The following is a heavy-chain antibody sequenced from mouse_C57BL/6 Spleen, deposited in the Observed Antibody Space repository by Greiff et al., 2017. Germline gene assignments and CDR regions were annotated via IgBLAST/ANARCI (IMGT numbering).Heavy chain of an antibody. J-gene: IGHJ2*01. Sequence: EVQRVESGGGLVKPGGSLKLSCAASGFTFSSYAMSWVRQTPEKRLEWVATISDGGSYTYYPENVKGRFTISRDNAKNNLYLQMSHLKSEDTAMYYCARDKRRGDYFDYWGQGTTLTVSS. CDR3: ARDKRRGDYFDY. V-gene: IGHV5-4*01. CDR2: ISDGGSYT. CDR1: GFTFSSYA.